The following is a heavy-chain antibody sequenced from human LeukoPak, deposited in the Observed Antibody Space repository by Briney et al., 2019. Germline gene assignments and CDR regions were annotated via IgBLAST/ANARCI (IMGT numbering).Heavy chain of an antibody. CDR1: GYSFSSDW. V-gene: IGHV5-51*01. D-gene: IGHD2-15*01. CDR2: IFPIDSET. CDR3: TRGCSGGSCSRDAMDV. J-gene: IGHJ6*02. Sequence: GGSLKISCKASGYSFSSDWIAWVRQMPGKGLVWMGIIFPIDSETTYSPSFQGQGTISADKSISTAYLQWSSLKASDTAMYYCTRGCSGGSCSRDAMDVWGQGTMVTVSS.